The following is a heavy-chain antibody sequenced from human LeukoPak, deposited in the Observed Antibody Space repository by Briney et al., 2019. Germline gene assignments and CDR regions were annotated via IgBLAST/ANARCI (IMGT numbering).Heavy chain of an antibody. CDR3: ARGYSYGAFDI. CDR2: ISYDGSNK. CDR1: GFTFSSYA. V-gene: IGHV3-30*04. Sequence: GGSPRLSCAASGFTFSSYAMHWVRQAPGKGLEWVAVISYDGSNKYYADSVKGRFTISRDNSRNTLYLQMNSLRAEDTAVYYCARGYSYGAFDIWGQGTMVTVSS. D-gene: IGHD5-18*01. J-gene: IGHJ3*02.